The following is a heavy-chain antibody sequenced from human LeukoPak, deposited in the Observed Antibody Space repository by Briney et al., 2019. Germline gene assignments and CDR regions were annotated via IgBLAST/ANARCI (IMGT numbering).Heavy chain of an antibody. D-gene: IGHD3-9*01. CDR1: GGSISSGSYY. J-gene: IGHJ3*02. CDR3: ARAISRYFDWSRNPDAFDI. CDR2: IYTSGST. Sequence: SETLSLTCTVSGGSISSGSYYWSWIRQPAGKGLEWIGRIYTSGSTNYNPSLKSRVTISVDTSKNQLSLKLSSVTAADTAVYYCARAISRYFDWSRNPDAFDIWGQGTMVTVSS. V-gene: IGHV4-61*02.